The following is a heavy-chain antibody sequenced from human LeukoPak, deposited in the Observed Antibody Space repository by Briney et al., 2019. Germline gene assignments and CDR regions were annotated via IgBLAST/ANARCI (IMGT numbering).Heavy chain of an antibody. Sequence: PGGSLRLSCAASGFTFSSYGMHWVRQAPGKGLEWVAFIRYDGSNKYYADSVKGRFTISRDNSKNSLYLQMNSLRAEDTAVYYCARVGTYDILTGYYVYWGQGTLVTVSS. D-gene: IGHD3-9*01. CDR1: GFTFSSYG. V-gene: IGHV3-30*02. CDR3: ARVGTYDILTGYYVY. J-gene: IGHJ4*02. CDR2: IRYDGSNK.